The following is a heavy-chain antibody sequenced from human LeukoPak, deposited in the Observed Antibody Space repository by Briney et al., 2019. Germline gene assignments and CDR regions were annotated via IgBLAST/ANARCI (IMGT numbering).Heavy chain of an antibody. CDR2: ISSSGSTT. V-gene: IGHV3-48*03. J-gene: IGHJ6*03. Sequence: PGGSLRLSCAASGFTFSSYEMNWVRQAPGRGLEWVSYISSSGSTTYYADSVKGRFTISRDNAKNSLYLQMNSLRAEDTAVYYCAYLPSSGSYYDYYYYMDVWGKGTTVTISS. D-gene: IGHD3-10*01. CDR1: GFTFSSYE. CDR3: AYLPSSGSYYDYYYYMDV.